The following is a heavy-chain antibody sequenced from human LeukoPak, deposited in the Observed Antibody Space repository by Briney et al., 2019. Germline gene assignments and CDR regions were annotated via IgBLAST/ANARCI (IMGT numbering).Heavy chain of an antibody. CDR2: IHSDGSST. CDR1: GYTFSGYW. D-gene: IGHD1-26*01. CDR3: ARVNGGSFDLAYYGMDV. J-gene: IGHJ6*02. Sequence: PGGSLRLSCAASGYTFSGYWMHWVRQAPGKGLVWVSRIHSDGSSTSYADSVKGRFTISRDNAKNTLYLQMNSLRAEDTAVYYCARVNGGSFDLAYYGMDVWGQGTTVTVSS. V-gene: IGHV3-74*01.